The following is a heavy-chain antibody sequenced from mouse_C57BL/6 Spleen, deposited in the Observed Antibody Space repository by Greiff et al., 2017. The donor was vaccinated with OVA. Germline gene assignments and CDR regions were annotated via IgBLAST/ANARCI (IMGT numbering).Heavy chain of an antibody. Sequence: VQLQQSGPELVKPGASVTIPCKASGYTFTDYNMDWVKQSHGKSLEWIGDINPNNGGTIYNQKFKGKATLTVDTSSSTAYMELLSLTYEETTVYYCARSYGGNYYIDYWGQGTTLTVSS. J-gene: IGHJ2*01. CDR3: ARSYGGNYYIDY. V-gene: IGHV1-18*01. CDR2: INPNNGGT. CDR1: GYTFTDYN. D-gene: IGHD1-1*02.